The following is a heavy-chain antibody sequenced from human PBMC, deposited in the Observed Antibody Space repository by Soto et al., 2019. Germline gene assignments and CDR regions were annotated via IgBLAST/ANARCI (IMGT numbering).Heavy chain of an antibody. CDR3: TRGGLLVAGNYFDY. Sequence: QVQLVQSGAEVKKPGASVKVSCKASGYTFTSYGISWVRQAPGQGLEWMGWISNYNGDTNYAQKLQGRVTMTTDTATSTAYMELRSLKADDTAVYYSTRGGLLVAGNYFDYWGQGTLVTVSS. CDR1: GYTFTSYG. V-gene: IGHV1-18*01. CDR2: ISNYNGDT. J-gene: IGHJ4*02.